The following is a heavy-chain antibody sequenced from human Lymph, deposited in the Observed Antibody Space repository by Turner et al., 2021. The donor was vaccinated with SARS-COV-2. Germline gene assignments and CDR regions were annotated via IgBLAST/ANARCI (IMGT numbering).Heavy chain of an antibody. V-gene: IGHV4-31*03. Sequence: QVQLQESGPGLVKPSQTLSLTCTVSGGSISSGGYYCSWIRQHPGKGLEWIGYIYYRGSTYYNPSLKSRVTISVDTSKNQFSLKLSSVTAADTAVYYCARDYGGNSNYFGYWGQGTLVTVSS. CDR3: ARDYGGNSNYFGY. CDR1: GGSISSGGYY. CDR2: IYYRGST. J-gene: IGHJ4*02. D-gene: IGHD4-17*01.